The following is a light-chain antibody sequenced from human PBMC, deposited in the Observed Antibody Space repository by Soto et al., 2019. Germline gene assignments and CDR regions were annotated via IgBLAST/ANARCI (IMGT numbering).Light chain of an antibody. Sequence: DIQMTQSPSTLSASVGDRVTITCRASQSISSWLAWYQQKPVKAPKLLIYDASSLESGVPSRFSGSGSGTEFTLTISSLQPDDFATYYCQQYNSYITFGQGTRLEIK. CDR1: QSISSW. V-gene: IGKV1-5*01. J-gene: IGKJ5*01. CDR2: DAS. CDR3: QQYNSYIT.